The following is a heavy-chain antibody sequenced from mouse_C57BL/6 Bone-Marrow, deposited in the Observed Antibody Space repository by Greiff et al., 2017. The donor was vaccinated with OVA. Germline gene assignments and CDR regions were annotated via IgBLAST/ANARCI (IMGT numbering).Heavy chain of an antibody. CDR2: IWSDGST. J-gene: IGHJ4*01. V-gene: IGHV2-6-1*01. CDR3: ARHIPETYAMDY. Sequence: VKLMESGPGLVAPSQSLSITCTVSGFSLTSYGVHWVRQPPGKGLEWLVVIWSDGSTTYNSALKSRLSISKDNSKSQVLLKMNSLQTDDTAMYYCARHIPETYAMDYWGQGTSVTVSS. CDR1: GFSLTSYG.